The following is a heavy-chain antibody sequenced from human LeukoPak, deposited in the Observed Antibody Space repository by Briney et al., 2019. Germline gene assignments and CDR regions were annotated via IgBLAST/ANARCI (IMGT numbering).Heavy chain of an antibody. CDR3: ARAASIAVAAHFDY. CDR1: GYSISSGYY. CDR2: IYHSGST. V-gene: IGHV4-38-2*01. J-gene: IGHJ4*02. D-gene: IGHD6-19*01. Sequence: SETLSLTCAVSGYSISSGYYWGWIRQPTGKGLEWIGSIYHSGSTYYNPSLKSRVTISVDTSKNQFSLKLSSVTAADTAVYYCARAASIAVAAHFDYWGQGTLVTVSS.